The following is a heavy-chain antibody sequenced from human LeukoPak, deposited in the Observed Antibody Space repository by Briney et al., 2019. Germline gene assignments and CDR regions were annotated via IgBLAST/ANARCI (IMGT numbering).Heavy chain of an antibody. CDR1: GFTVSSNY. D-gene: IGHD4-17*01. V-gene: IGHV3-53*01. CDR3: ARDTVTTFRFRDYQHYGMDV. J-gene: IGHJ6*02. Sequence: GGSLRLSCAASGFTVSSNYMSWVRQAPGKGLEWVSVIYSGGSTHYADSVKGRFTISRDNSKNTLYLQMNSLRAEDTAVYHCARDTVTTFRFRDYQHYGMDVWGQGTTVTVSS. CDR2: IYSGGST.